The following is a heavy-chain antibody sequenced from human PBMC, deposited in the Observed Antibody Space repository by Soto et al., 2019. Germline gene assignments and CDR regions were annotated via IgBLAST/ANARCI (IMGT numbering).Heavy chain of an antibody. V-gene: IGHV1-8*01. CDR3: ARGVSAGVDY. CDR1: GYSFTSLD. J-gene: IGHJ4*02. CDR2: MQPSTGRT. D-gene: IGHD1-26*01. Sequence: QVQLVQSGAEVREPGASVKVSCKASGYSFTSLDINWVRQTAGQGLEWMGWMQPSTGRTGYAQKFQGRVTMTRDTSITTAYMELTTLTSDDTSCYYCARGVSAGVDYWGQGTLVTVSS.